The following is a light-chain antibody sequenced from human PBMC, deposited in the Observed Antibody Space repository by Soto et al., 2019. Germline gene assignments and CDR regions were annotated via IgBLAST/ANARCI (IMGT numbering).Light chain of an antibody. J-gene: IGKJ2*01. CDR3: QQYKSWPYT. Sequence: EVVLTQSPGTLSLSPGERVTLSCRASQSVASSYLAWYQQKPGRAPRLLFYSASSRATGIPDRFSGSGSGTDFTLTISRLEPEDFAVYYCQQYKSWPYTFGQGTKLEIK. V-gene: IGKV3-20*01. CDR1: QSVASSY. CDR2: SAS.